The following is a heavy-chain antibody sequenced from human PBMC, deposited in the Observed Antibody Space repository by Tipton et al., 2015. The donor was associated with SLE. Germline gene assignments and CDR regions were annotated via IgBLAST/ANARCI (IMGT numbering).Heavy chain of an antibody. CDR1: GGSFSSFY. Sequence: TLSLTCAVYGGSFSSFYWSWIRQPPGKGLEWIGEINHSGSTSYNPSLKSRVTISVDTSKNQFSLKLSSVTAADTAVYYCAREGIAAAGLWGQGTLVTVSS. D-gene: IGHD6-13*01. V-gene: IGHV4-34*01. CDR3: AREGIAAAGL. CDR2: INHSGST. J-gene: IGHJ4*02.